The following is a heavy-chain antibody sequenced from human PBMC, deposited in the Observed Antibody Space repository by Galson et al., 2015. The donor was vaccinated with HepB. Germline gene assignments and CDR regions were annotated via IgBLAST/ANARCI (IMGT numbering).Heavy chain of an antibody. CDR2: IVPKVDLA. CDR3: TRDKVEMAYNDAFDF. D-gene: IGHD5-24*01. CDR1: GGTFSSHG. J-gene: IGHJ3*01. Sequence: SVKVSCKASGGTFSSHGINWVRQAPGEGLEWMGGIVPKVDLASYAQKFQGRVSITADKSTATSYLELYGLRSDDTAIYYCTRDKVEMAYNDAFDFWGQGTMVSVS. V-gene: IGHV1-69*10.